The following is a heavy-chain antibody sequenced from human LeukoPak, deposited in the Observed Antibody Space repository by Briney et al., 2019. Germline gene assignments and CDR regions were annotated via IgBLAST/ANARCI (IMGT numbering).Heavy chain of an antibody. J-gene: IGHJ4*02. CDR1: GFTFSNYA. D-gene: IGHD3-10*01. CDR2: ISGGGGST. V-gene: IGHV3-23*01. Sequence: GGSLRLSCAASGFTFSNYAMNWVRQAAGQGLEWVSTISGGGGSTYYADSVKGRFTISRDNSKNTLYLQKNSLRAEDTAVYYCDTSITRHYWGQGTLVTVSS. CDR3: DTSITRHY.